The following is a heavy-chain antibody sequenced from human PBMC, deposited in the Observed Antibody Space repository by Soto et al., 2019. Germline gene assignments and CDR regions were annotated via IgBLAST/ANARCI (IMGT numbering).Heavy chain of an antibody. CDR1: GFTFSSYA. D-gene: IGHD3-16*01. CDR3: ASVYDYVWGSYGAFDI. CDR2: ISYDGSNK. Sequence: PGGSLRLSCAASGFTFSSYAMHWVRQAPGKGLEWVAVISYDGSNKYYADSVKGRFTISRDNSKNTLYLQMNSLRAEDTAVYYCASVYDYVWGSYGAFDIWGQGTMVTVSS. V-gene: IGHV3-30-3*01. J-gene: IGHJ3*02.